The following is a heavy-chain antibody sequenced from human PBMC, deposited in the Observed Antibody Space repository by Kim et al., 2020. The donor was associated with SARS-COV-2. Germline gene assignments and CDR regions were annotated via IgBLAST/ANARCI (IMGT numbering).Heavy chain of an antibody. J-gene: IGHJ4*02. D-gene: IGHD6-13*01. CDR2: IIPIFGTA. V-gene: IGHV1-69*13. CDR1: GGTFSSYA. Sequence: SVKVSCKASGGTFSSYAISWVRQAPGQGLEWMGGIIPIFGTANYAQKFQGRVTITADESTSTAYMELSSLRSEDTAVYYCARANYKLGSSSWYNRLYFDYWGQGTLVTVSS. CDR3: ARANYKLGSSSWYNRLYFDY.